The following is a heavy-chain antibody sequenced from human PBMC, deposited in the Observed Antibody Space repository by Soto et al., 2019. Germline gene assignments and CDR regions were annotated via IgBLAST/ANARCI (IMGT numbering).Heavy chain of an antibody. D-gene: IGHD3-22*01. CDR3: ARGDRYYYDSSGTRGYYFDY. J-gene: IGHJ4*02. V-gene: IGHV4-61*01. Sequence: KPSETLSLTCTVSGGSVSSESHYWSWIRRTPGKGLEWIGYIYYTGSTNYNPSLKGRVTMSVDTSRDQVSLRLRSVTRADTAVYYCARGDRYYYDSSGTRGYYFDYWGQGTLVTVSS. CDR1: GGSVSSESHY. CDR2: IYYTGST.